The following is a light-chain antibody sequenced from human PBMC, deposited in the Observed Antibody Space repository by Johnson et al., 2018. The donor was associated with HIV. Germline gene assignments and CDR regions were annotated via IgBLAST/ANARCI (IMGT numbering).Light chain of an antibody. V-gene: IGLV1-51*02. CDR2: ENN. CDR1: SSDMGNYA. Sequence: SVLTQPPSVSAAPGQKVTISCSGSSSDMGNYAVSWYQQLPGTAPKLLIYENNERPSGIPDRISGAKSGTSATLGIAGLLTGDEADYYCGTWDRSLSAGVFGTGTKVTVL. J-gene: IGLJ1*01. CDR3: GTWDRSLSAGV.